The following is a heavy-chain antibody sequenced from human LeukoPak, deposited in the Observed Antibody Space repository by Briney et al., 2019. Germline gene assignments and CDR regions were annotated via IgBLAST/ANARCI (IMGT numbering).Heavy chain of an antibody. CDR2: ISSSSSYI. Sequence: GGSLRLSCAASRFTFSSHTMNWVRQTPGKGLEWVSSISSSSSYIHYADSVKGRFTISRDNAKYSLYLQMNSLRAEDTAVYYCARTDYDILTGRYETDYWCFDLWGRGTPVTVSS. CDR1: RFTFSSHT. CDR3: ARTDYDILTGRYETDYWCFDL. D-gene: IGHD3-9*01. J-gene: IGHJ2*01. V-gene: IGHV3-21*01.